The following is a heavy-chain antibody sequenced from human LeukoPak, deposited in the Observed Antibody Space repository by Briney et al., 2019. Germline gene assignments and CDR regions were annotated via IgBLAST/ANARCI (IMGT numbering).Heavy chain of an antibody. CDR3: AREAIEGDGYNYVDY. V-gene: IGHV3-20*04. CDR1: GFTFDDYG. J-gene: IGHJ4*02. CDR2: INWNGGST. D-gene: IGHD5-24*01. Sequence: GGSLRLSCAASGFTFDDYGTSWVRQAPGKGLEWVSGINWNGGSTGYADSVKGRFTISRDNAKNSLYLQMNSLRAEDTALYYCAREAIEGDGYNYVDYWGQGTLVTVSS.